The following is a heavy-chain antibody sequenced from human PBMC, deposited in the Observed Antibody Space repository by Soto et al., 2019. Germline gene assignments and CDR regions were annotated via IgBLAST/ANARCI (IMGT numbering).Heavy chain of an antibody. CDR2: TYYRSKWYN. V-gene: IGHV6-1*01. CDR1: GDSVSSNSAA. Sequence: SQTLSLTCAISGDSVSSNSAAWNWIRQSPSRGLEWLGRTYYRSKWYNDYAVSVKSRITINPDTSKNQFSLQLNSVTPEDTNVYYCARVFCCGGSCGAWSNWFDPWGQGTLVTVSS. J-gene: IGHJ5*02. CDR3: ARVFCCGGSCGAWSNWFDP. D-gene: IGHD2-15*01.